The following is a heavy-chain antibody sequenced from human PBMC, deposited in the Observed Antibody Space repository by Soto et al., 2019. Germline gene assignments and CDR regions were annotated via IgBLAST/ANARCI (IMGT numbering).Heavy chain of an antibody. J-gene: IGHJ5*02. CDR3: ARWGNVVVPAAKRPWFDP. CDR2: ISAYNGNT. D-gene: IGHD2-2*01. Sequence: GASVKVSCKASGYTFTSYGISWVRQAPGQGLEWMGWISAYNGNTNYAQKPQGRVTMTTDTSTSKAYMELRSLRSDDTALYYFARWGNVVVPAAKRPWFDPWGQGTLVTVSS. CDR1: GYTFTSYG. V-gene: IGHV1-18*01.